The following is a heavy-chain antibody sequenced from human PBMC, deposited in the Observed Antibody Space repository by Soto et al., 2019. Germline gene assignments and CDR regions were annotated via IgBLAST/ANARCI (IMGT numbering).Heavy chain of an antibody. CDR1: DFSFSTFA. CDR3: AKGLAPSVRWIDP. CDR2: VRDTGATT. J-gene: IGHJ5*02. Sequence: GGSLRLSCAAPDFSFSTFAMHWVRQAPGKGLEWVSSVRDTGATTYYADSVKGRFTISRDNSRNTLFLQMNSLRVEDTALYFCAKGLAPSVRWIDPWGQGTMVTVSS. V-gene: IGHV3-23*01.